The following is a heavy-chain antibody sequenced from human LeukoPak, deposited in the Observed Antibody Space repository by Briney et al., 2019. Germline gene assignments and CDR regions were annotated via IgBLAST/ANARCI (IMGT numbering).Heavy chain of an antibody. CDR1: GGSISSRSYY. V-gene: IGHV4-39*01. CDR3: ARLIAAAGTL. J-gene: IGHJ4*02. D-gene: IGHD6-13*01. CDR2: IYYSGST. Sequence: PSETLSLTCTVSGGSISSRSYYWGWIRQPPGKGLEWIGIIYYSGSTYYNPSLKSRVTISVDTSKNQFSLKLSSVTAADTAVYYCARLIAAAGTLWGQGTLVTVSS.